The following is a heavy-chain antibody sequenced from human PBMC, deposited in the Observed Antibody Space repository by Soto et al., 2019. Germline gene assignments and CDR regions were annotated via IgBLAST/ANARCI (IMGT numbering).Heavy chain of an antibody. CDR1: GGTFSSCT. CDR3: ASSLNSGYSSSWDY. V-gene: IGHV1-69*02. D-gene: IGHD6-13*01. CDR2: IIPILGIA. J-gene: IGHJ4*02. Sequence: ASVKVSCKASGGTFSSCTISWVRQAPGQGLEWMGRIIPILGIANYAQKFQGRVTITADKSTSTAYMELSSLRSEDTAVYYCASSLNSGYSSSWDYWGQGTLVTVSS.